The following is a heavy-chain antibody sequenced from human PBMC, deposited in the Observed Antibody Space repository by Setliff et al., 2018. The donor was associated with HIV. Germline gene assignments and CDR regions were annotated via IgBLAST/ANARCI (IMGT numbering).Heavy chain of an antibody. CDR2: ISNDETTT. V-gene: IGHV3-74*01. CDR1: GFTFTSYW. CDR3: ASSGHNYGGYYMDV. J-gene: IGHJ6*03. D-gene: IGHD5-18*01. Sequence: PGGSLRLSCVASGFTFTSYWMHWVRQVPGKGPVWVSCISNDETTTNYADSVKGRFTVSRDNAKNSLYLQMNSLRAEDTAVYYCASSGHNYGGYYMDVWGKGTTVTVSS.